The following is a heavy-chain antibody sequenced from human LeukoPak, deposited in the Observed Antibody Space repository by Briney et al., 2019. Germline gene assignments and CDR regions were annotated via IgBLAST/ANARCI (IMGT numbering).Heavy chain of an antibody. D-gene: IGHD3-22*01. V-gene: IGHV1-2*07. J-gene: IGHJ4*02. Sequence: GASVKVSCKASGYTFTDYYIHWVRQAPGQGLEWMAWINPNSGGTNYADEFQGRVSMTRDTSISTAYMELSRLRSDDTAVYYCARDWGITMIVNQWGQGTLVTVSS. CDR3: ARDWGITMIVNQ. CDR1: GYTFTDYY. CDR2: INPNSGGT.